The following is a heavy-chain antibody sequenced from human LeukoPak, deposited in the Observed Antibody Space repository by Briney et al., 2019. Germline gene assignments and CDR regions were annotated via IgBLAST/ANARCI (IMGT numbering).Heavy chain of an antibody. CDR1: GGTFGSYA. CDR3: AGSHYDFWSGFRNNAFDI. CDR2: INPNSGGT. V-gene: IGHV1-2*02. D-gene: IGHD3-3*01. J-gene: IGHJ3*02. Sequence: ASVKVSCKASGGTFGSYAISWVRQAPGQGLEWMGWINPNSGGTNYAQKFQGRVTMTRDTSISTAYMELSRLRSDDTAVYYCAGSHYDFWSGFRNNAFDIWGQGTMVTVSS.